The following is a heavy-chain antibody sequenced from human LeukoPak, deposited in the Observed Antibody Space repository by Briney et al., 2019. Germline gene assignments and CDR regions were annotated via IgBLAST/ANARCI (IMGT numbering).Heavy chain of an antibody. Sequence: GGSLRLSCAASGFTFSSYAMSWARQAPGKGLEWVSAISGSSISTYYADSVKGRFTISRDNSKNTLYLQMNSLRAEDTAVYYCAKDHDPNYYDSSYFDYWGQGTLVTVSS. CDR2: ISGSSIST. V-gene: IGHV3-23*01. CDR1: GFTFSSYA. J-gene: IGHJ4*02. CDR3: AKDHDPNYYDSSYFDY. D-gene: IGHD3-22*01.